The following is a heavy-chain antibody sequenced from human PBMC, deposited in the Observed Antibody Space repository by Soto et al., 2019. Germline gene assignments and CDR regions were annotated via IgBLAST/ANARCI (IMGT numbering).Heavy chain of an antibody. CDR1: GDSISSDYYH. CDR3: AREDDGGDSLDD. CDR2: NHHSGSI. Sequence: QVQLQQSGPGLVKPSQTLSLPCTVSGDSISSDYYHWTWIRQSPGKGLEWLGYNHHSGSILYNPSLKSRVTISVHTSKNQFSLRLPSVSAADTAVYFYAREDDGGDSLDDWGQGHTVTVSS. J-gene: IGHJ6*02. V-gene: IGHV4-30-4*08. D-gene: IGHD2-21*02.